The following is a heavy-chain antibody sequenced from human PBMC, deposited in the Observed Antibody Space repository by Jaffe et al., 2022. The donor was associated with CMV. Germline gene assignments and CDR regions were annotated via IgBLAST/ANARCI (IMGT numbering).Heavy chain of an antibody. V-gene: IGHV4-39*01. J-gene: IGHJ5*02. CDR1: GGSITSSRYY. Sequence: QLQLQESGPGLVKPSETLSLTCTVSGGSITSSRYYWAWIRQSPGQGLEWIGSIYYTGRTFYNASLKSRVTISIDTANNKFSLRLNSVTAADTAVYYCARRGGGAETGGIWIDPWGQGTLVSVSS. CDR3: ARRGGGAETGGIWIDP. CDR2: IYYTGRT. D-gene: IGHD2-8*02.